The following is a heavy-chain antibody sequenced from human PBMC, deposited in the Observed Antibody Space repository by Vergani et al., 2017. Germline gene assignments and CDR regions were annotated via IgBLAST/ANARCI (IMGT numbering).Heavy chain of an antibody. V-gene: IGHV3-73*02. CDR2: IRSKANSYAT. D-gene: IGHD6-19*01. CDR1: GFTFSGSA. CDR3: ARDFGLVAGRWFDP. Sequence: EVQLVESGGGLVQPGGSLKLSCAASGFTFSGSAMHWVRQASGKGLEWVGRIRSKANSYATAYAASVKGRFTISRDDSKNTAYLQMNSLKTEDTAVYYCARDFGLVAGRWFDPWGQGTLVTVSS. J-gene: IGHJ5*02.